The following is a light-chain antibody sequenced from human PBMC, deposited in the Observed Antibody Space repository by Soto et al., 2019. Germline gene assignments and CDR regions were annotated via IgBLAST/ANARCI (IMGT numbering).Light chain of an antibody. V-gene: IGKV3-20*01. J-gene: IGKJ2*01. Sequence: EIVLTQSPGTLSLSPGERATLSCTASQSLTSTYSAWYQQKVGLAPRLLIYKTSTRATGIPDRFSGSGSGTDFTLTIRRLEPEDFAVYYCQQYDASARYIFGQGTRLEIK. CDR3: QQYDASARYI. CDR2: KTS. CDR1: QSLTSTY.